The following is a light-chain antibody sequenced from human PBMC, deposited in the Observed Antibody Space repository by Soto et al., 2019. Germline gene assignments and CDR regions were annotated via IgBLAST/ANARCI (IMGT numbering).Light chain of an antibody. CDR1: RTINTY. CDR3: QQTYSDIS. J-gene: IGKJ4*01. V-gene: IGKV1-39*01. Sequence: DVRMTQSPSSLSASVGDTITITCRASRTINTYLNWFQQKPGEPPRLLIYGASTLHDGVPSRFSGSRSGADFTLTISGLQPEDLASYHCQQTYSDISFGGGTKVDIK. CDR2: GAS.